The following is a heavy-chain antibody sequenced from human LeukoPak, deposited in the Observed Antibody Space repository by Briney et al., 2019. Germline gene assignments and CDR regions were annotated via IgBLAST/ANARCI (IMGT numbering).Heavy chain of an antibody. D-gene: IGHD6-19*01. J-gene: IGHJ3*02. V-gene: IGHV3-48*03. CDR1: GFTFSSYD. CDR3: ARVPILMAGGGAFDI. CDR2: ISSSGSTI. Sequence: GGSLRLSCAASGFTFSSYDMNWVRQAPGKGLEWVSYISSSGSTIYYADSVKGRFTISRDNAKNSLYLQMNSLRAEDTAVYYCARVPILMAGGGAFDIWGQGTMVTVSS.